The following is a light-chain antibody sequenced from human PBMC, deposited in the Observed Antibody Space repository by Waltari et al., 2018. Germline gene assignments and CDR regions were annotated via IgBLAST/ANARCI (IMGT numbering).Light chain of an antibody. CDR1: SSDVDGYNY. J-gene: IGLJ1*01. CDR3: SSYTSSSTYV. CDR2: AVN. Sequence: QSALTQPASVSGSPGQSITISCTGTSSDVDGYNYVSWYQQHPGKAPKLMIYAVNNRPSGVSNRFSGSKSGNTASLTISGLQAEDEADYYCSSYTSSSTYVFGTGTKVTVL. V-gene: IGLV2-14*01.